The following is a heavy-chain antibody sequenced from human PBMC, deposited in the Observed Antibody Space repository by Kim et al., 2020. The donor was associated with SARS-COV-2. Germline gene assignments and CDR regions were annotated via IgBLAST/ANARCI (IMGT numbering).Heavy chain of an antibody. CDR2: INHSGST. CDR1: GGSFSGYY. V-gene: IGHV4-34*01. D-gene: IGHD3-10*01. J-gene: IGHJ5*02. CDR3: SRAPVYGSGSYYWFDP. Sequence: SETLSLTCAVYGGSFSGYYWSWIRQPPGKGLEWIGEINHSGSTNYNPSLKSRVTISVDTSKNQFSLKLSSVTAADTAVSYCSRAPVYGSGSYYWFDPWG.